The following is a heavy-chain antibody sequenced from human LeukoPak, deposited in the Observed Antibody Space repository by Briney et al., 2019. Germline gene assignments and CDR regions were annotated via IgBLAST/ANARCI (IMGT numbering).Heavy chain of an antibody. Sequence: ASVKVSCKASGYTSTSYGISWVRQAPGQGLEWMGWISAYNGNTNYAQKLQGRVTMTTDTSTSTAYMELRSLRSDDTAVYYCARDPYSGYEGWFDPWGQGTLVTVSS. CDR3: ARDPYSGYEGWFDP. CDR2: ISAYNGNT. CDR1: GYTSTSYG. J-gene: IGHJ5*02. V-gene: IGHV1-18*01. D-gene: IGHD5-12*01.